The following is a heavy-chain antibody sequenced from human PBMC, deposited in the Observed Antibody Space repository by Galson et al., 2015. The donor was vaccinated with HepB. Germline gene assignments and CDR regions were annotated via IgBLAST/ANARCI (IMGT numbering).Heavy chain of an antibody. CDR2: IWSDGSSP. J-gene: IGHJ4*02. Sequence: SLRLSCAASGFSFNTFVMHWVRQAPGRGLEWVALIWSDGSSPYYGDSVRGRFTISRDNSKNMLYLQMNNLRVADTATYYCARDVVDDIDNDDYSSAAGYWGQGTLVTVSS. V-gene: IGHV3-33*01. CDR1: GFSFNTFV. D-gene: IGHD4-17*01. CDR3: ARDVVDDIDNDDYSSAAGY.